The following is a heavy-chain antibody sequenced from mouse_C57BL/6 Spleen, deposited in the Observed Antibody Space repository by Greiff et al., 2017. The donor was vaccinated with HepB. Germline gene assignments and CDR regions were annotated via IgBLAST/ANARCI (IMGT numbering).Heavy chain of an antibody. J-gene: IGHJ4*01. CDR2: INPSSGYT. CDR1: GYTFTSYW. V-gene: IGHV1-7*01. Sequence: QVHVKQSGAELAKPGASVKLSCKASGYTFTSYWMHWVKQRPGQGLEWIGYINPSSGYTKYNQKFKDKATLTADKSSSTAYMQLSSLTYEDSAVYYCARFYYGKVYAMDYWGQGTSVTVSS. D-gene: IGHD1-1*01. CDR3: ARFYYGKVYAMDY.